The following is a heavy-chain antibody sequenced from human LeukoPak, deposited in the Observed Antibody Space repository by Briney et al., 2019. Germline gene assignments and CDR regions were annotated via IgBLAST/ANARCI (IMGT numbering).Heavy chain of an antibody. V-gene: IGHV1-18*01. J-gene: IGHJ6*03. CDR1: VYTLTIYG. CDR2: ICAYNGNT. CDR3: ARSSYYGRPEYYYYMDV. Sequence: ASVKVSCKPSVYTLTIYGISWGRQAPGRGVECMGWICAYNGNTNYAQKLQGRVTMTTDTSTSTAYMQLRSLRSDDTAVYYCARSSYYGRPEYYYYMDVWGKGTTVTISS. D-gene: IGHD4-17*01.